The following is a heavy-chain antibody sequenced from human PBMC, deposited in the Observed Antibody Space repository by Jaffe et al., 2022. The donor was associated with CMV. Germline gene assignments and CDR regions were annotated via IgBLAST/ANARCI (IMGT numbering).Heavy chain of an antibody. V-gene: IGHV3-21*01. CDR3: VVVVPAAPANYYGMDV. Sequence: EVQLVESGGGLVKPGGSLRLSCAASGFTFSSYSMNWVRQAPGKGLEWVSSISSSSSYIYYADSVKGRFTISRDNAKNSLYLQMNSLRAEDTAVYYCVVVVPAAPANYYGMDVWGQGTTVTVSS. CDR2: ISSSSSYI. D-gene: IGHD2-2*01. J-gene: IGHJ6*02. CDR1: GFTFSSYS.